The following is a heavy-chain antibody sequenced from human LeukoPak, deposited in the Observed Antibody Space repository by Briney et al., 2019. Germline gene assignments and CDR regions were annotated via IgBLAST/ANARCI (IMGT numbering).Heavy chain of an antibody. CDR2: IWYDGSNK. D-gene: IGHD3-10*01. CDR3: AKDHGDWFDP. J-gene: IGHJ5*02. Sequence: GGSLRLSCAASGFTFSSYGMHWVRQAPGKGLEWVAVIWYDGSNKYYADSVKGRFTISRDNSKNMLYLQMNSLRAEDTAVYYCAKDHGDWFDPWGQGTLVTVSS. V-gene: IGHV3-33*06. CDR1: GFTFSSYG.